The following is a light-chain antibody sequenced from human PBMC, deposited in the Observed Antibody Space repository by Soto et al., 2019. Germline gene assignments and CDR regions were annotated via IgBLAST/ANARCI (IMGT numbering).Light chain of an antibody. CDR1: QSVRTN. CDR2: AAS. CDR3: QQFGISPWT. Sequence: EVVVTQSPATLSVSLGGRATLSCRASQSVRTNLAWYQQKPGQAPRLLIYAASTRATGVPARFSGSGSGTEFTLTITSLQSEDFAVYYCQQFGISPWTFGQGTKVEIK. V-gene: IGKV3-15*01. J-gene: IGKJ1*01.